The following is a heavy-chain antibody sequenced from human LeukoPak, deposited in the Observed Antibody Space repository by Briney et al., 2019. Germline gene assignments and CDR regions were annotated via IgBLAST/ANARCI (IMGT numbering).Heavy chain of an antibody. CDR2: IFYSGST. Sequence: PSGTLSLTCTVSGGSISSYYWSWLRQPPGKGLEWVGYIFYSGSTKYNPSLKSRVSISVDMSRSQFSLKLNSVTAADTAVYYCTRVSIHGYSDYWGQGTLVTVSS. CDR3: TRVSIHGYSDY. D-gene: IGHD3-16*02. CDR1: GGSISSYY. J-gene: IGHJ4*02. V-gene: IGHV4-59*01.